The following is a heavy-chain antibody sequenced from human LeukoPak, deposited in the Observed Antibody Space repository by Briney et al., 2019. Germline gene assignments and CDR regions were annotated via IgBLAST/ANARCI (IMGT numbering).Heavy chain of an antibody. J-gene: IGHJ5*02. CDR2: IYYSGSS. CDR3: ARHKAWFDP. Sequence: SETLSLTCTVSGGSISSYYWSWIRQPPGKGLEWIGYIYYSGSSNYNPSLKSRVTISVDTSKNLFSLKLSSVTAADTAVYYCARHKAWFDPWGQGTLVTVSS. V-gene: IGHV4-59*08. CDR1: GGSISSYY.